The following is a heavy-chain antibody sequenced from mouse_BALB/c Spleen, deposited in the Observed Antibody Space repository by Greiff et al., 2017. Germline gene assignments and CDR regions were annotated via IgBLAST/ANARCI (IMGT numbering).Heavy chain of an antibody. CDR2: ISSGGSYT. D-gene: IGHD1-1*01. CDR1: GFTFSSYT. J-gene: IGHJ4*01. Sequence: EVQRVESGGGLVKPGGSLKLSCAASGFTFSSYTMSWVRQTPEKRLEWVATISSGGSYTYYPDSVKGRFTISRDNAKNTLYLQMSSLKSEDTAMYYCTRDYYGSSYVRAMDYWGQGTSVTVSS. V-gene: IGHV5-6-4*01. CDR3: TRDYYGSSYVRAMDY.